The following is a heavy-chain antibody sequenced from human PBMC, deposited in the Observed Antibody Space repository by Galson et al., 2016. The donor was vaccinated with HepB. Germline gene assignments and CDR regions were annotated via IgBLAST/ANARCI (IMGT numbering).Heavy chain of an antibody. CDR1: GGSISTYY. D-gene: IGHD5-12*01. CDR2: ALYTGST. Sequence: LSLTCSLSGGSISTYYWTWIRQAPGRGLEWIGNALYTGSTNYNPSLKSRVTISIDPSETQFSLKLNSVTAADTAVYYFARDALYSGSGFSLDYHGLDVWGQGTTVTVS. V-gene: IGHV4-59*01. J-gene: IGHJ6*02. CDR3: ARDALYSGSGFSLDYHGLDV.